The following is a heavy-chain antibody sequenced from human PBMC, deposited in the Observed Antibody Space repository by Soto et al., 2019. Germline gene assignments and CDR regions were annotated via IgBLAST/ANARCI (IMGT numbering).Heavy chain of an antibody. Sequence: SGPTLVNPTQTLTLTCTFSGFSLSTSGVGVGWIRQPPGKALEWLALIYWNDDKRYSPSLESRLTITKDTSKNQVVLTMTNMDPVETAPYDFAHSIHSSSSQFPDYSYGMSVWGPGTTVTVPS. CDR2: IYWNDDK. J-gene: IGHJ6*02. CDR3: AHSIHSSSSQFPDYSYGMSV. CDR1: GFSLSTSGVG. D-gene: IGHD6-6*01. V-gene: IGHV2-5*01.